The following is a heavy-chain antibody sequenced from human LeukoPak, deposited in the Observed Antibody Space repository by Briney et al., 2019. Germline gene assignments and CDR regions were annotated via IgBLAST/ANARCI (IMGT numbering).Heavy chain of an antibody. V-gene: IGHV3-7*01. CDR2: INQDGSGK. CDR1: GFTFNSYW. J-gene: IGHJ6*03. D-gene: IGHD2-15*01. CDR3: ARGRFVGGVSDSYMDV. Sequence: GSLRLSCAASGFTFNSYWMSWVRQAPGKGLEWVANINQDGSGKYYVDSVKGRFTISRDNAKNSLYLQMNSLRAEDTAVYYCARGRFVGGVSDSYMDVWGTGTTVTVSS.